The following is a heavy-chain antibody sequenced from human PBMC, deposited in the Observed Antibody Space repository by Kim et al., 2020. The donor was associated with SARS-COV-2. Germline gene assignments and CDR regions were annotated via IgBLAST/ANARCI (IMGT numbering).Heavy chain of an antibody. CDR2: ISSSSSYI. D-gene: IGHD3-10*01. CDR1: GFTFSSYS. CDR3: ARDIGDPGSGSYYYY. J-gene: IGHJ4*02. Sequence: GGSLRLSCAASGFTFSSYSMNWVRQAPGKGLEWVSSISSSSSYIYYADSVKGRFTISRDNAKNSLYLQMNSLRAEDTAVYYCARDIGDPGSGSYYYYWGQGTLVTVSS. V-gene: IGHV3-21*01.